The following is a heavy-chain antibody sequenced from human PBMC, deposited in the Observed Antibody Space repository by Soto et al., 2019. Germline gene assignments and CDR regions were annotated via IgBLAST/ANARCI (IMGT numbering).Heavy chain of an antibody. D-gene: IGHD2-15*01. CDR1: GGSISSGGYY. CDR2: IYYRGST. Sequence: QVQLQESGPGLVKPSQTLSLTCTVSGGSISSGGYYWSWIRQHPGKGLEWIGYIYYRGSTYYNPSLKSRVTISVDTSKNQFSLKLSSVTAADTAVYYCARGGDIIVVGAATDWFDPWGQGTLVTVSS. V-gene: IGHV4-31*03. CDR3: ARGGDIIVVGAATDWFDP. J-gene: IGHJ5*02.